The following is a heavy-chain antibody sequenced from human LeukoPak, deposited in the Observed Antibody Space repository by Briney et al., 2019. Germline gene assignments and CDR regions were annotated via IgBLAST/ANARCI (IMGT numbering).Heavy chain of an antibody. Sequence: SVKVSCKASGGTFSSYAISWVRQAPGQGLEWMGGIIPIFGTANYAQKFQGRVTITADESTSTAYMELSSLRSEDTAVYYCARAGFSHCSGGSCYFDYWGQGTLVTVSS. J-gene: IGHJ4*02. CDR3: ARAGFSHCSGGSCYFDY. D-gene: IGHD2-15*01. CDR1: GGTFSSYA. V-gene: IGHV1-69*13. CDR2: IIPIFGTA.